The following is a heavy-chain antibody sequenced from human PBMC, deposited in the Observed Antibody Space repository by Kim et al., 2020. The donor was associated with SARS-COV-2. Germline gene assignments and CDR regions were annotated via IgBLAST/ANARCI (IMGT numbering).Heavy chain of an antibody. D-gene: IGHD3-22*01. CDR3: ARGAGANSGFYDR. Sequence: SETLSLTCTVSGDAIGTFYWTWIRQPPGKGLEWIGYNYYSGSATYNPSLKSRVTTLVDTSKSQFSLKLSSVTAADTAAYYCARGAGANSGFYDRWGQGTL. V-gene: IGHV4-59*01. CDR2: NYYSGSA. J-gene: IGHJ1*01. CDR1: GDAIGTFY.